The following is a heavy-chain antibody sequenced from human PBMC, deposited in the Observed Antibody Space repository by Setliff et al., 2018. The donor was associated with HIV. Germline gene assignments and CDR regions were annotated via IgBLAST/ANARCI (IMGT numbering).Heavy chain of an antibody. J-gene: IGHJ6*03. D-gene: IGHD5-12*01. CDR3: SRGIVQRQWLRSLIFYYYYMDV. CDR2: INHNGGT. CDR1: GGSFSDYN. Sequence: PSETLSLTCAVYGGSFSDYNWSWIRQSPGRGLEWTGEINHNGGTNYNPSLKSRVTISADTSKNQFSLKMRSVTAGDTAMYYCSRGIVQRQWLRSLIFYYYYMDVWANGTMVTVSS. V-gene: IGHV4-34*01.